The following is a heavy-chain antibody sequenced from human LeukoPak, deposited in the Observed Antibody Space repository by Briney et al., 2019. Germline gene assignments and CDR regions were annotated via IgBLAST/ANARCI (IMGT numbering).Heavy chain of an antibody. CDR2: MNPANGVT. CDR3: ARDPSGDSSGYPFDY. CDR1: GYSFAGYY. J-gene: IGHJ4*02. V-gene: IGHV1-2*02. Sequence: GASVNVSCKSSGYSFAGYYMQWVRQAPGQGPEWMGWMNPANGVTNYARKFQGRVTLTSYTSISTAYMELSRLTSDDTAMYYCARDPSGDSSGYPFDYWGQGTVVTVSS. D-gene: IGHD3-22*01.